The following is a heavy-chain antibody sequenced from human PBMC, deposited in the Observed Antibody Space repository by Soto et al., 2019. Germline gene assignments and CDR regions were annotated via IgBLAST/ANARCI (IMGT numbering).Heavy chain of an antibody. J-gene: IGHJ6*03. CDR1: GYTFTSYG. CDR2: ISAYNGNT. D-gene: IGHD2-2*01. CDR3: ARVGLVVVQAAHYYYYIDA. Sequence: GASVKVSCKASGYTFTSYGISWVRQAPGQGLEWMGWISAYNGNTNYAQKLQGRVTMTTDTSTSTAYMELRSLRSDDTAVYYCARVGLVVVQAAHYYYYIDAWGKGTTINVS. V-gene: IGHV1-18*01.